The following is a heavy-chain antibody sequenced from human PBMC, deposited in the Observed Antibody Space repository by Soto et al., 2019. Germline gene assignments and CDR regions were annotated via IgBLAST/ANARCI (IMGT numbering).Heavy chain of an antibody. V-gene: IGHV3-23*01. J-gene: IGHJ4*02. CDR3: AKSIVAVAGPVDY. CDR1: GFTFSSYA. D-gene: IGHD6-19*01. Sequence: EVQLLESGGGLVQPGASLRLSCAASGFTFSSYAMSWVRQAPGKGLEWVSTISGSGGSTHYADSVQGQFTISRDNSKNMLYLQVNSRRAEDTAEYYCAKSIVAVAGPVDYWGQGTLVTVSS. CDR2: ISGSGGST.